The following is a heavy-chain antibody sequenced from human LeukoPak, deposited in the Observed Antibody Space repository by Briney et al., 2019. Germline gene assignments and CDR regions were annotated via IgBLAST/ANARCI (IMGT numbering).Heavy chain of an antibody. Sequence: GGSLRLSCAASGXTFSSYGMHWVRQAPGKGLEWVAVIWYDGSNKYYADSVKGRFTISRDNSKNTLYLQMNSLRAEDTAVYYCARDRGYCTNGVCHSLGYWGQGTLVTVSS. CDR1: GXTFSSYG. D-gene: IGHD2-8*01. CDR3: ARDRGYCTNGVCHSLGY. J-gene: IGHJ4*02. CDR2: IWYDGSNK. V-gene: IGHV3-33*01.